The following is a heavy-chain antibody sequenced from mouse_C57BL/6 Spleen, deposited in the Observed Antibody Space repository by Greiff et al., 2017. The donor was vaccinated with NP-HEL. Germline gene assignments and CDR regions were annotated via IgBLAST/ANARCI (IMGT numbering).Heavy chain of an antibody. CDR2: IYPRSGNT. J-gene: IGHJ4*01. CDR1: GYTFTSYG. V-gene: IGHV1-81*01. Sequence: QVHVKQSGAELARPGASVKLSCTASGYTFTSYGISWVKQRTGQGLEWIGEIYPRSGNTYYNEKFKGKATLTADKSSSTAYMELRSLTSEDSAVYFCARSHGRWYAMDYWGQGTSVTVSS. D-gene: IGHD1-1*02. CDR3: ARSHGRWYAMDY.